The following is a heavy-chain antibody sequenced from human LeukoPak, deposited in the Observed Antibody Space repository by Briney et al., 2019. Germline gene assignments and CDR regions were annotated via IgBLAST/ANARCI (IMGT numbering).Heavy chain of an antibody. Sequence: GRSLRLSCAASGFTFSSYGMHWVRQAPGKGLEWVAVIWFDGSNKYYADSVKGRFTISRDNPKNTLYLQMNSLRAEDTAVYYCAKSRDGYNLGFDPWGQGSLVTVSS. CDR1: GFTFSSYG. D-gene: IGHD5-24*01. V-gene: IGHV3-33*06. CDR3: AKSRDGYNLGFDP. CDR2: IWFDGSNK. J-gene: IGHJ5*02.